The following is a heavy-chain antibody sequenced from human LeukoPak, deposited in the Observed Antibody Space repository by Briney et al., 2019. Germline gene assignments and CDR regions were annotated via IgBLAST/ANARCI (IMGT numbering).Heavy chain of an antibody. CDR1: GYSISSGYY. Sequence: SETLSLTCTVSGYSISSGYYWGWIRQPPGKGLEWIGSIYHSGSTYYNPSLKSRVTISVDTSKNQFSLKLSSVTAADTAVYYCARVLDCSGGSCYSWFDPWGQGTLVTVSS. CDR3: ARVLDCSGGSCYSWFDP. CDR2: IYHSGST. J-gene: IGHJ5*02. D-gene: IGHD2-15*01. V-gene: IGHV4-38-2*02.